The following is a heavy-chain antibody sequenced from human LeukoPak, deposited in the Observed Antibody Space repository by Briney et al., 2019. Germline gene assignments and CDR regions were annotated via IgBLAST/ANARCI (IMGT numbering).Heavy chain of an antibody. V-gene: IGHV1-46*01. CDR1: GYTFTSYY. D-gene: IGHD6-13*01. Sequence: ASVKVSCKASGYTFTSYYMHWVRQAPGQGLEWMGIINPSGGSTTYAQKFQGRATMTRDTSTSTVYMELSSLRSEDTAVYYCATRYSSRENYFDYWGQGTLVTVSS. J-gene: IGHJ4*02. CDR3: ATRYSSRENYFDY. CDR2: INPSGGST.